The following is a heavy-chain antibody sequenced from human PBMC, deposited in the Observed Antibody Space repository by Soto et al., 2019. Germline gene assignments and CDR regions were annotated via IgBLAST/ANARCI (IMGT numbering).Heavy chain of an antibody. D-gene: IGHD6-13*01. Sequence: ASVKVSCKASGYTFTGYYMHWVRQAPGQGLEWMGWINPNSGGTNYAQKFQGWVTMTRDTSISTAYMELSRLRSDDTAVYYCARGAHLIAAAGTGGLFDPWGQGTMVTVYS. CDR1: GYTFTGYY. CDR2: INPNSGGT. V-gene: IGHV1-2*04. J-gene: IGHJ5*02. CDR3: ARGAHLIAAAGTGGLFDP.